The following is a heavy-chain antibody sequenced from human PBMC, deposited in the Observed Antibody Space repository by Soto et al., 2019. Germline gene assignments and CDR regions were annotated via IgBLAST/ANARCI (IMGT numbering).Heavy chain of an antibody. V-gene: IGHV4-4*07. J-gene: IGHJ3*02. Sequence: GPGLSSETLSLTCTVSGGSISSYFCSWIRQPAGKGLEWIGRIYTSGSTNYNPSLKSRVTMSVDTSKNQFSLKLSSVTAADTAVYYCARESTVVTLRTFDIWGQGTMVTVS. CDR1: GGSISSYF. CDR2: IYTSGST. D-gene: IGHD2-21*02. CDR3: ARESTVVTLRTFDI.